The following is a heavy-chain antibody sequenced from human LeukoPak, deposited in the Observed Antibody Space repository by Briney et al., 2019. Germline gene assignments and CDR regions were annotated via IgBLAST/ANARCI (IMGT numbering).Heavy chain of an antibody. Sequence: ASVKVSCKASGYTFTSFDINWVRQATGQGLEWMGWMNPNSGNTGYAHKFQGRVTMTRNTYISTAYMELSSLRSEDTAVYYCASSSGTDAYYFDYWGQGTLVTVSS. J-gene: IGHJ4*02. CDR2: MNPNSGNT. V-gene: IGHV1-8*01. CDR3: ASSSGTDAYYFDY. D-gene: IGHD3-22*01. CDR1: GYTFTSFD.